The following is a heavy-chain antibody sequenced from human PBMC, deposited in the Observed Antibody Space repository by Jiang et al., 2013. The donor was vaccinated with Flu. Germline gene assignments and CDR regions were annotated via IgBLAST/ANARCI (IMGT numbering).Heavy chain of an antibody. V-gene: IGHV1-69*04. D-gene: IGHD2-21*02. CDR2: IIPILGIA. J-gene: IGHJ3*02. CDR1: GYTFTSYG. CDR3: LTCGGDCTDAFDI. Sequence: GAEVKKPGASVKVSCKASGYTFTSYGISWVRQAPGQGLEWMGRIIPILGIANYAQKFQGRVTITADKSTSTAYMELSSLRSEDTAVYYCLTCGGDCTDAFDIWGQGTMVTVSS.